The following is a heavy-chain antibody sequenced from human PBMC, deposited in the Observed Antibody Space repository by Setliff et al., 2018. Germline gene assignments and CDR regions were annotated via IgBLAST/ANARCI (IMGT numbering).Heavy chain of an antibody. V-gene: IGHV3-74*01. Sequence: PGGSLRLSCAASGLTFSIYAMSWVRQAPGKGLEWVSVINIDGSSSNYADSVKGRFTISGDNAQNTLYLQMNSLRAEDTAMYYCARDSWGLDYWGQGTLVTVS. CDR3: ARDSWGLDY. CDR1: GLTFSIYA. J-gene: IGHJ4*02. CDR2: INIDGSSS. D-gene: IGHD3-16*01.